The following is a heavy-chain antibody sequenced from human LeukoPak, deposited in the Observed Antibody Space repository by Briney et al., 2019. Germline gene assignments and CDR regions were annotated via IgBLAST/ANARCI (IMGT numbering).Heavy chain of an antibody. V-gene: IGHV3-48*01. Sequence: PGGSLRLSCAASGFTFNSYNMNWVRQAPGKGLEWVSHINTSSSTIYYADPVKGRFTISRDNAKNSLYLQMNSLRAEDTAVYYCARTIAEAARFDYWGQGTLVTVSS. CDR3: ARTIAEAARFDY. J-gene: IGHJ4*02. D-gene: IGHD6-13*01. CDR1: GFTFNSYN. CDR2: INTSSSTI.